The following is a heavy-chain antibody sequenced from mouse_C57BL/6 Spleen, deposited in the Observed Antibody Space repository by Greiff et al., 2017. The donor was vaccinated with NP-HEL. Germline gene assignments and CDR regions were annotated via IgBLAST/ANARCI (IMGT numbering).Heavy chain of an antibody. Sequence: EVHLVESGGGLVKPGGSLKLSCAASGFTFSDYGMHWVRQAPEKGLEWVAYISSGSSTIYYADTVKGRFTISRDNAKNTLFLQMTSLRSEDTAMYYCARDYSNYPAWFAYWGQGTLVTVSA. V-gene: IGHV5-17*01. D-gene: IGHD2-5*01. CDR2: ISSGSSTI. CDR1: GFTFSDYG. CDR3: ARDYSNYPAWFAY. J-gene: IGHJ3*01.